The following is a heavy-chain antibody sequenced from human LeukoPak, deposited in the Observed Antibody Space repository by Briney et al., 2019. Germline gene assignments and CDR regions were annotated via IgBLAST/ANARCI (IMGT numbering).Heavy chain of an antibody. CDR1: GFTFSSYE. J-gene: IGHJ4*02. V-gene: IGHV3-53*01. CDR3: AGERSGSYDY. D-gene: IGHD1-26*01. Sequence: PGGSLRLSCAASGFTFSSYEMNWVRQAPGKGLEWVSVIYSGGSTYYADSVKGRFTISRDNSKNTLYLQMNSLRAEDTAVDYCAGERSGSYDYWGQGTLVTVSS. CDR2: IYSGGST.